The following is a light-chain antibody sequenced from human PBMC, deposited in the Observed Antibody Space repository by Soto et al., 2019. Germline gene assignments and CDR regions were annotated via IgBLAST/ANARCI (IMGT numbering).Light chain of an antibody. Sequence: QSALTQPASVSGSPGQSITISCTGTSTDVGGYNYVSWYQQHPGKAPKLMISDVSNRPSGVSIRFSGSKSGNTASLTISGLQAEDEADYYCNSYSSSTTLDLCGTGTKLTVL. CDR1: STDVGGYNY. J-gene: IGLJ1*01. V-gene: IGLV2-14*01. CDR3: NSYSSSTTLDL. CDR2: DVS.